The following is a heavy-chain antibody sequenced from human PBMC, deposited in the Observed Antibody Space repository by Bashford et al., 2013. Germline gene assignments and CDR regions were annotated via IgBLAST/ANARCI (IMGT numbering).Heavy chain of an antibody. Sequence: SETLSLTCAVYGGSFSGYYWSWIRQPPGKGLEWIGEINHSGSTNYNPSLKSRVTISVDTSKNQFSLKLSSVTAADTAVYYCACKSFDHGGNDAFDIWGPGTMVTVSS. CDR1: GGSFSGYY. V-gene: IGHV4-34*01. D-gene: IGHD4-23*01. CDR2: INHSGST. CDR3: ACKSFDHGGNDAFDI. J-gene: IGHJ3*02.